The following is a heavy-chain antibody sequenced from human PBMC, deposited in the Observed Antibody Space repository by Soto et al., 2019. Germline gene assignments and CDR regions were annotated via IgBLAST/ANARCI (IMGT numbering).Heavy chain of an antibody. J-gene: IGHJ6*02. Sequence: QVQLQQWGAEVLKTSETLSLTCVVNGGSFSGYYWSWIRQPPGKGLEWIGEINDSGITDSNPSLESRVTISVDMSKNQFSLKLNSVTAADTAVYHCARGRSSVPDRRGIGYYGLDVWGQGTTVTVSS. V-gene: IGHV4-34*01. CDR2: INDSGIT. CDR3: ARGRSSVPDRRGIGYYGLDV. CDR1: GGSFSGYY. D-gene: IGHD3-3*01.